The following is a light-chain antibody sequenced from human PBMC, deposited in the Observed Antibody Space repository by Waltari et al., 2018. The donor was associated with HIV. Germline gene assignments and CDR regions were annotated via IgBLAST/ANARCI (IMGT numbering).Light chain of an antibody. CDR3: SSFTGSNTYV. CDR2: EVN. Sequence: LTQPASVSGSLGQSITIPCTGTSSDVGAYNSVSWYQQRPGKVPKLLIYEVNSRPSGIDNRFSGSKSGNTASLTISGLQVEDEADYYCSSFTGSNTYVFGSGTKVTVL. J-gene: IGLJ1*01. V-gene: IGLV2-14*01. CDR1: SSDVGAYNS.